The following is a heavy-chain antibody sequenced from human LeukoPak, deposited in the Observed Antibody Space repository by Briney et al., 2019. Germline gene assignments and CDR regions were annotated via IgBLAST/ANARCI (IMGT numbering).Heavy chain of an antibody. V-gene: IGHV3-33*01. CDR2: IWTDGSAK. D-gene: IGHD1-26*01. Sequence: PGGSLRLSCAASGFAFSSYGMHWVRQAPGKGLEWVAVIWTDGSAKYYADSVKGRFIISRDNSQNILFLQMNSLSAEDTAIYYCARRSSGTSAFDIWGQGTLDTVSS. CDR1: GFAFSSYG. CDR3: ARRSSGTSAFDI. J-gene: IGHJ3*02.